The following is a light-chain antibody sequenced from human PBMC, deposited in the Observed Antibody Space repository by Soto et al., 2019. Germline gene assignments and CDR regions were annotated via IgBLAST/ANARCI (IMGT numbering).Light chain of an antibody. CDR2: GAS. V-gene: IGKV3-20*01. CDR1: QSVSSSY. J-gene: IGKJ1*01. CDR3: QQYGSSPQT. Sequence: EIVLTRSPGTLSLSPGERATLPCRASQSVSSSYLAWYQQKPGQAPRLLISGASSRATGIPDRFSGSGSGTDFTLTISRLEPEDFAVYYCQQYGSSPQTFGQGTKVDIK.